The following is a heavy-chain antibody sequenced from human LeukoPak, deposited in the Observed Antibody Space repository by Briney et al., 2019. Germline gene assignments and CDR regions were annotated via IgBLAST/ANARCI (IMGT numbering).Heavy chain of an antibody. CDR1: GGSISSYY. V-gene: IGHV4-59*01. J-gene: IGHJ5*02. D-gene: IGHD3-10*01. CDR2: MFYSGST. CDR3: ARTERSTMVRGVSNNWFDP. Sequence: SETLSLTCGVSGGSISSYYWSWIRQPPGKGLEWIGYMFYSGSTNYNPSLKSRVTISVDTSKNQFSLKLSSVTAADTAVYYCARTERSTMVRGVSNNWFDPWGQGTLVTVSS.